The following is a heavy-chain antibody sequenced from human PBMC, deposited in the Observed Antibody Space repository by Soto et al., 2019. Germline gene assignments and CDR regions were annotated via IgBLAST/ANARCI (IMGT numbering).Heavy chain of an antibody. CDR2: MNPNSGNT. V-gene: IGHV1-8*01. CDR1: GYTFTSYD. J-gene: IGHJ6*03. D-gene: IGHD3-9*01. Sequence: ASVKVSCKASGYTFTSYDINWVRQATGQGLEWMGWMNPNSGNTGYAQKFQGRVTMTRNTSISTAYMELSSLRSEDTAVYYCARQSRYFDWLSGTYYYYYMDVWGKGTTVTVSS. CDR3: ARQSRYFDWLSGTYYYYYMDV.